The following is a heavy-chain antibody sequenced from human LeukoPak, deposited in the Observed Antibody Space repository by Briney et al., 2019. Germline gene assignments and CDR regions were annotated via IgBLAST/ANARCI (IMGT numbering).Heavy chain of an antibody. Sequence: PGGSLRLSCAASGFTFSSYGMHWVRLAPGKGLEWVAVIWYDGSNKYYADSVKGRFTISRDNSKNTLYLQMNSLRAEDTAVYYCARSRIRGKRKGDYYYYYYMDVWGKGTTVNVSS. CDR2: IWYDGSNK. V-gene: IGHV3-33*01. CDR1: GFTFSSYG. J-gene: IGHJ6*03. D-gene: IGHD1-26*01. CDR3: ARSRIRGKRKGDYYYYYYMDV.